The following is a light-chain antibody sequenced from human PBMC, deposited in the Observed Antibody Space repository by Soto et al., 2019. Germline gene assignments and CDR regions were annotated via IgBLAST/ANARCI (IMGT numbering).Light chain of an antibody. Sequence: EIVLTQSPGTLSLSPGERATLSCRASQSVSNNYLAWYQQKPGQAPRLLISGASNRAAGIPGRFSGSGSGTYFTRTISRLEPEDFAVYYCQQYGSSGTFGQGTKVEIK. CDR2: GAS. J-gene: IGKJ1*01. V-gene: IGKV3-20*01. CDR3: QQYGSSGT. CDR1: QSVSNNY.